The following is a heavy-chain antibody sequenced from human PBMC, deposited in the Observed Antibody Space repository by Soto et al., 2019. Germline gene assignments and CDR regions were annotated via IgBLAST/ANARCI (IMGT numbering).Heavy chain of an antibody. Sequence: QVHLQESGPGLVKPSETLSLNCSVSGDSITNSYWCWVRLPAGKGLQWSGRVYSNGNTIYNPSLNSRVTMSLDTATNQSSLDLTCVTAADTAIYYCARARRMTRGVLLDYWGMGTLVTVSS. D-gene: IGHD3-10*01. CDR3: ARARRMTRGVLLDY. CDR2: VYSNGNT. CDR1: GDSITNSY. J-gene: IGHJ4*02. V-gene: IGHV4-4*07.